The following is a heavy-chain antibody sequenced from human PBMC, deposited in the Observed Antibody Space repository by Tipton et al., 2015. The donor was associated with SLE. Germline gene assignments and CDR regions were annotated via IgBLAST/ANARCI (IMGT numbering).Heavy chain of an antibody. J-gene: IGHJ4*02. CDR3: TARPCIITSCYDY. D-gene: IGHD2-2*01. V-gene: IGHV3-23*03. Sequence: SLRLSCAASGFTFNDYAMSWVRQAPGKGLEWVSVIYSGGGTSYADSVMGRFTISRDNSKNTLYLQMNSLRGEDTAVYYCTARPCIITSCYDYWGQGTLVTVSS. CDR1: GFTFNDYA. CDR2: IYSGGGT.